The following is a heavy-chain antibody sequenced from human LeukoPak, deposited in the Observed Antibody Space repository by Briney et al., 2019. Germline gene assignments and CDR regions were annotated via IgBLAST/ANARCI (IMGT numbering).Heavy chain of an antibody. V-gene: IGHV3-43D*03. CDR1: GFTFDDYA. Sequence: GGSLRLSCAASGFTFDDYAMHWVRQAPGKGLEWVSLISWDGGSTYYADSVKGRFTISRDNSKNSLYLQMNSLRAEDTALYYCAIYDSSGPVDYWGQGTLVTVSS. D-gene: IGHD3-22*01. CDR3: AIYDSSGPVDY. CDR2: ISWDGGST. J-gene: IGHJ4*02.